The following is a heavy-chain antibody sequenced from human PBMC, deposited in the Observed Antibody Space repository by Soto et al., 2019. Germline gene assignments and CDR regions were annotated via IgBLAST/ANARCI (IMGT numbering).Heavy chain of an antibody. CDR1: GYTFTSYG. D-gene: IGHD3-10*01. J-gene: IGHJ4*02. Sequence: ASVKVSCKASGYTFTSYGISWVRQAPGQGLEWMGWISAYSGNTNYAQKLQGRVTMTTDTSTSTAYMELRSLRSDDTAVYYCARGPYITMVRGGFDYWGQGTLVTVSS. CDR3: ARGPYITMVRGGFDY. V-gene: IGHV1-18*04. CDR2: ISAYSGNT.